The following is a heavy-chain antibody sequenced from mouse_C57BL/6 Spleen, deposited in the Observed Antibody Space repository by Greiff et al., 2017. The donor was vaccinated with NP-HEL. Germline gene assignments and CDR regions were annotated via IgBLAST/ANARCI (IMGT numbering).Heavy chain of an antibody. Sequence: QVQLKQPGAELVKPGASVKMSCKASGYTFTSYWITWVKQRPGQGLEWIGDIYPGSGSTNYNEKFKSKATLTVDTSTSTAYMQLSSLTSADSAVYYCARRGYSNYLFAYWGQGTLVTVSA. CDR3: ARRGYSNYLFAY. V-gene: IGHV1-55*01. J-gene: IGHJ3*01. D-gene: IGHD2-5*01. CDR2: IYPGSGST. CDR1: GYTFTSYW.